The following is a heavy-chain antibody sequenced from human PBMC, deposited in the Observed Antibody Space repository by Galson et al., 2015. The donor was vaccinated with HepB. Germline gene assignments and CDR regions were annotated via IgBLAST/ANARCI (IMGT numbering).Heavy chain of an antibody. D-gene: IGHD6-6*01. Sequence: SLRLSCAASGFTFSSYWMHWVRQAPGKGLVWVSRINSDGSSTSYADSVKGRFTISRDNAKNTLYLQMNSLRAEDTAVYYCARGRPKYSSSRQYNWFDPWGQGTLVTVSS. V-gene: IGHV3-74*01. CDR1: GFTFSSYW. CDR2: INSDGSST. CDR3: ARGRPKYSSSRQYNWFDP. J-gene: IGHJ5*02.